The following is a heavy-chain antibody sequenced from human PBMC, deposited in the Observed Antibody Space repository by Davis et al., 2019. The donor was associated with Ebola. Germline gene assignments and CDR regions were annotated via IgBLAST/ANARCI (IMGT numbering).Heavy chain of an antibody. D-gene: IGHD3-9*01. CDR1: GFTFDDYA. Sequence: SLKISCAASGFTFDDYAMHWVRQAPGKGLEWFSGISWNSGSIGYADSVKGRFTISRDNAKNSLYLQMNSLRAEDTAVYYCAKDVRYYDILTGYLYYFDYWGQGTLVTVSS. CDR2: ISWNSGSI. V-gene: IGHV3-9*01. J-gene: IGHJ4*02. CDR3: AKDVRYYDILTGYLYYFDY.